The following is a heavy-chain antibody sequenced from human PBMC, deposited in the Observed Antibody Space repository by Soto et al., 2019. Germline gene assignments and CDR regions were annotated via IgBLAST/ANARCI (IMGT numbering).Heavy chain of an antibody. CDR1: GGSISSYY. D-gene: IGHD6-19*01. J-gene: IGHJ4*02. CDR2: IYYSGST. CDR3: ARLLAVAGTIDY. Sequence: SETLSLTCTVSGGSISSYYWSWIRQPPGKGLEWIGYIYYSGSTNYNPSLKSRVTISVDTSRNQFSLKLSSVTAADTAVYYCARLLAVAGTIDYWGQGTLVTVSS. V-gene: IGHV4-59*08.